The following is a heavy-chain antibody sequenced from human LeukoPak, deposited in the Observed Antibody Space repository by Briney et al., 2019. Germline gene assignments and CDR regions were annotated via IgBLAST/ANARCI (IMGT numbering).Heavy chain of an antibody. CDR1: RLTFINYA. CDR2: ISFDGAII. V-gene: IGHV3-30-3*01. D-gene: IGHD1-14*01. J-gene: IGHJ4*02. CDR3: ARDIDADRYFDY. Sequence: GGSLRLSCAASRLTFINYAMHWVRQAPGKGLEWVAFISFDGAIIYYADSVKGRFTISRDNSENTMYLQMNSLRLDDTATYYCARDIDADRYFDYWGQGTLVTVSS.